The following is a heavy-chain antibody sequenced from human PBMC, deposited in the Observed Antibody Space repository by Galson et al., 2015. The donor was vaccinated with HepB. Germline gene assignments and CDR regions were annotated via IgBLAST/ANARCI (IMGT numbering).Heavy chain of an antibody. CDR1: GGIFNNYV. V-gene: IGHV1-69*10. Sequence: SVKVSCKASGGIFNNYVITWVRQAPGQGLEWMGGIIPITGFTDYAQRFQGRVTITADKSTSTAYLEHRSLTSADTAVYYCARDVDWALDYWGQGTLVTVSS. CDR3: ARDVDWALDY. D-gene: IGHD3-9*01. CDR2: IIPITGFT. J-gene: IGHJ4*02.